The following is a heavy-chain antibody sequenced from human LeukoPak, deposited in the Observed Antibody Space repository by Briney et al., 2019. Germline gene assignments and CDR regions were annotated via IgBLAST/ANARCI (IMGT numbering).Heavy chain of an antibody. CDR3: AGIAADQLDP. J-gene: IGHJ5*02. CDR2: ISWNSGSI. CDR1: GFTFDDYA. Sequence: GGSLRLSCAASGFTFDDYAMHWVRQAPGKGLEWVSGISWNSGSIGYADSVKGRFTISRDNAKNSLYLQMNSLRAEDTALYYCAGIAADQLDPWGQGTLVTVSS. D-gene: IGHD6-13*01. V-gene: IGHV3-9*01.